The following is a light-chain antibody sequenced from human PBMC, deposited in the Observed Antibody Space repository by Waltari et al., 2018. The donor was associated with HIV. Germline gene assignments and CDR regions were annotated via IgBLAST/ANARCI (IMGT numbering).Light chain of an antibody. V-gene: IGLV2-11*01. J-gene: IGLJ2*01. CDR1: SRDVGSYNY. Sequence: QSALTQPRSVSGSPGQSVTISCTGTSRDVGSYNYVSWYQLRPGTAPKLILFDISKRPSGVPDRVSGSVSGSTASLTISGLQADDVADYYCCSYAGSFTLIFGGGTTLTVL. CDR2: DIS. CDR3: CSYAGSFTLI.